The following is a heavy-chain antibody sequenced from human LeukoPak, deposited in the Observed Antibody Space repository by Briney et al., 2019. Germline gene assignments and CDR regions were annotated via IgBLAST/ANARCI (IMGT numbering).Heavy chain of an antibody. V-gene: IGHV3-30*02. CDR2: IRYDGSNK. J-gene: IGHJ4*02. CDR1: GFTFKNYW. CDR3: AKDRDSSGYIDY. Sequence: GGSLRLSCAASGFTFKNYWMSWVRQAPGKGLEWVAFIRYDGSNKYYADSVKGRFTISRDNSKNTLYLQMNSLRAEDTAVYYCAKDRDSSGYIDYWGQGTLVTVSS. D-gene: IGHD3-22*01.